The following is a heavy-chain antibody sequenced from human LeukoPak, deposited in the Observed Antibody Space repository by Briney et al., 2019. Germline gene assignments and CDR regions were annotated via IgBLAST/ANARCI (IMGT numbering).Heavy chain of an antibody. CDR2: INHSGST. Sequence: SETLSLTCAVYGGSSSDYYWSWIRQPPGKGHEWIGEINHSGSTIYNPSLRSRVTISVDTSKNQFSLKLRSVTAADTAVYYCARPQYSSYDAFDIWGPGTMVTVSS. J-gene: IGHJ3*02. CDR3: ARPQYSSYDAFDI. CDR1: GGSSSDYY. V-gene: IGHV4-34*01. D-gene: IGHD6-19*01.